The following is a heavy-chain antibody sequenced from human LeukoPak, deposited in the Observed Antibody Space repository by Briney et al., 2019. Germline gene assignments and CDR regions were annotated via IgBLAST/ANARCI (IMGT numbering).Heavy chain of an antibody. D-gene: IGHD6-13*01. V-gene: IGHV1-2*02. Sequence: ASVKVSCKASGYIFTGYYMHWVRQAPGQGLEWMGWINPNSGGTNYAQKLQGRVTMTRDTSISTAYMELSRLRSDDTAVYYCARVARRSSWYRFDYWGQGTLVTVSS. CDR2: INPNSGGT. CDR1: GYIFTGYY. J-gene: IGHJ4*02. CDR3: ARVARRSSWYRFDY.